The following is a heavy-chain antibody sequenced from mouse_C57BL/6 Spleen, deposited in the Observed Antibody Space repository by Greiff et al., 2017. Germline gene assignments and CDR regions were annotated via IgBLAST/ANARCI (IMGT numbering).Heavy chain of an antibody. CDR2: IDPSDSYT. Sequence: QVQLQQPGAELVMPGASVKLSCKASGYTFTSYWMHWVKQRPGQGLEWIGEIDPSDSYTNYNHKFKGKSTLTVDKSSSTAYMQLSSLTSEDSAVYYCARGRYYGNSYFDYWGQGTTLTVSS. V-gene: IGHV1-69*01. D-gene: IGHD2-1*01. J-gene: IGHJ2*01. CDR1: GYTFTSYW. CDR3: ARGRYYGNSYFDY.